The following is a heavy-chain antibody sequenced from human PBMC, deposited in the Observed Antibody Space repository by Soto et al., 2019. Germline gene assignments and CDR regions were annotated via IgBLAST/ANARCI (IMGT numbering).Heavy chain of an antibody. V-gene: IGHV3-11*01. CDR3: ARDFTVGFEPAY. J-gene: IGHJ4*02. D-gene: IGHD1-26*01. Sequence: QVQLVESGGGLVKPGGSLRFSCAASGFTFSDYYMSWIRQAPGKGLEWVSYITSSGSTIYYADSVKGRFTISRDNAKNSLYLQMNSLRADDTAVYYCARDFTVGFEPAYWGQGTLVTVSS. CDR1: GFTFSDYY. CDR2: ITSSGSTI.